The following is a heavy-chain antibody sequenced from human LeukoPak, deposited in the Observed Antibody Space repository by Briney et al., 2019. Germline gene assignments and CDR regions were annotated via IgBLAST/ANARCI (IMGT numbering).Heavy chain of an antibody. CDR2: IRSNVYGGTT. CDR3: TRGSGRYVMVDW. V-gene: IGHV3-49*03. CDR1: GFTFADFT. D-gene: IGHD6-19*01. Sequence: GGSLRLFCTASGFTFADFTVSWFRQSPGQGLEWVGFIRSNVYGGTTEHAASVEARFTISRDDSNSIAYLQMNSLKTEDTAVYYCTRGSGRYVMVDWWGQGTLVTVSS. J-gene: IGHJ4*02.